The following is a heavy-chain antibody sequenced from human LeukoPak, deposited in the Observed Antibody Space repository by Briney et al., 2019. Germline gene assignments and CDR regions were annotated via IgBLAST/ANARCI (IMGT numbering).Heavy chain of an antibody. Sequence: GGTLRLSCAASGFTFSSYGMSWVRQAPGKGLEWVSGIRGSDISTYYADSVKGRFTISRDNSKNTLYLQMNSLRVEDTALYYCAKASGSGSYFFDYWGQGTLVTVSS. D-gene: IGHD3-10*01. CDR1: GFTFSSYG. CDR2: IRGSDIST. V-gene: IGHV3-23*01. J-gene: IGHJ4*02. CDR3: AKASGSGSYFFDY.